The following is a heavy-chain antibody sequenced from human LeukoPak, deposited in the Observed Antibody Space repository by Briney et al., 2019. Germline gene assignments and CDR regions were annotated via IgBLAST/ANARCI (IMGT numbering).Heavy chain of an antibody. Sequence: GGSLRLSCEASGFTFSSYEMNWVRQAPGKGLEWISYITTTGDRIQYADSVKGRFTISRDNSKNTLYLQMNSLRAEDTAVYYCARDLDSSSWYGGIDYWGQGTLVTVSS. J-gene: IGHJ4*02. CDR1: GFTFSSYE. CDR3: ARDLDSSSWYGGIDY. D-gene: IGHD6-13*01. V-gene: IGHV3-48*03. CDR2: ITTTGDRI.